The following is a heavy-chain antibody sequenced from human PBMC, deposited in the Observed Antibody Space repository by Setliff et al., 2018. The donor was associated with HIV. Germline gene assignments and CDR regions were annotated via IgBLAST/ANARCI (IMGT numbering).Heavy chain of an antibody. CDR1: GGSFSGYC. J-gene: IGHJ6*03. D-gene: IGHD3-10*01. CDR2: INHSGRT. Sequence: PSETLSLTCAVYGGSFSGYCWSWIRQPPGKGLEWIGEINHSGRTKYNPSLKSRVTTSVDTSKNQFSLKLSSVTAADTAVYFCARTLEAATMVSLYYHYYYYMDVWGKGTTVTVSS. V-gene: IGHV4-34*01. CDR3: ARTLEAATMVSLYYHYYYYMDV.